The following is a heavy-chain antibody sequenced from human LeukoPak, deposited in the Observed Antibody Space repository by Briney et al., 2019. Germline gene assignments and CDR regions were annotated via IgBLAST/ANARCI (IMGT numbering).Heavy chain of an antibody. CDR1: GITLSNYG. V-gene: IGHV3-23*01. Sequence: GGSLRLSCAVSGITLSNYGMSWVRQAPGKGLEWVAGISDSGGRTNYADSVKGRFTISRDNPKNTLYLQMNSLRAEDTAVYSCAKRGVVIRVILVGFHKEAYYFDSWGQGALVTVSS. CDR3: AKRGVVIRVILVGFHKEAYYFDS. D-gene: IGHD3-22*01. CDR2: ISDSGGRT. J-gene: IGHJ4*02.